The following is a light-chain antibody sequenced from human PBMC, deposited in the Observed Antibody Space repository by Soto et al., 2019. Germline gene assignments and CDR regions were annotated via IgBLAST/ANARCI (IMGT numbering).Light chain of an antibody. CDR2: GAS. CDR3: QQANSFPLS. CDR1: QTFSSW. J-gene: IGKJ4*01. V-gene: IGKV1-12*01. Sequence: DIQLTQSPSSVSASVGDRVTLTCRANQTFSSWLAWYHHKPGKAPKLLIYGASTLHSGVPSRFSGGGSGTYFTLTISGLQPEDFGTYYCQQANSFPLSFGGGTKVETK.